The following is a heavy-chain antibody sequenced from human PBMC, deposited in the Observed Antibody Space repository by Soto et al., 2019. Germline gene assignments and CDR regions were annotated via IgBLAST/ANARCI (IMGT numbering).Heavy chain of an antibody. CDR3: AREHSSSPAAYYYYGMDV. CDR1: GFTFSSYG. V-gene: IGHV3-33*01. J-gene: IGHJ6*02. CDR2: IWYDGSNK. D-gene: IGHD6-13*01. Sequence: GGSLRLSCAASGFTFSSYGMHWVRQAPGKGLEWVAVIWYDGSNKYYADSVKGRFTISRDNSKNTLYLQMNSLRAEDTAVYYCAREHSSSPAAYYYYGMDVWGQGTTVTVSS.